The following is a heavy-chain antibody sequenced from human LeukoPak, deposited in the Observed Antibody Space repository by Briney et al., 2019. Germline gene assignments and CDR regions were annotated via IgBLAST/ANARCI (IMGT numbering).Heavy chain of an antibody. CDR3: ARDQYYGSGSYYKRPPEF. CDR2: IWYDGSNK. V-gene: IGHV3-33*01. CDR1: GFTFSSYG. Sequence: PGRSLRLSCAASGFTFSSYGMHWVRQAPGKGLEWVAVIWYDGSNKYYADSVKGRFTISRDNSKNTLYLQMNSLRAEDTAVYYCARDQYYGSGSYYKRPPEFWGQGTLVTVSS. D-gene: IGHD3-10*01. J-gene: IGHJ4*02.